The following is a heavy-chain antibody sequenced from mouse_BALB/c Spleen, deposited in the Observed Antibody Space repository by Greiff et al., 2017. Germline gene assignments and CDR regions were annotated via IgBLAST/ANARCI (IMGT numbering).Heavy chain of an antibody. CDR2: ISTYYGDA. Sequence: QVQLQQSGAELVRPGVSVKISCKGSGYTFTDYAMHWVKQSHAKSLEWIGVISTYYGDASYNQKFKGKATMTVDKSSSTAYMELARLTSEDSAIYYGARYDERYYFDYWGQGTTLTVSS. D-gene: IGHD2-14*01. V-gene: IGHV1S137*01. J-gene: IGHJ2*01. CDR1: GYTFTDYA. CDR3: ARYDERYYFDY.